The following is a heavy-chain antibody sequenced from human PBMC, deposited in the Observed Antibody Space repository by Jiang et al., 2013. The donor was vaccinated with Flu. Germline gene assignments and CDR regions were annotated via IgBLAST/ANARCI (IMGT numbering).Heavy chain of an antibody. CDR3: ARDSGDRRAFDI. J-gene: IGHJ3*02. Sequence: LKSRVTISVDTSKNQFSLKLSSVTAADTAVYYCARDSGDRRAFDIWGQGTMVTVSS. V-gene: IGHV4-31*02. D-gene: IGHD3-10*01.